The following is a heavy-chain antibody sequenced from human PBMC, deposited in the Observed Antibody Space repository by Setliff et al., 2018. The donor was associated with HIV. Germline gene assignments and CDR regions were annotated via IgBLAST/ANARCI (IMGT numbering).Heavy chain of an antibody. V-gene: IGHV4-59*11. D-gene: IGHD1-26*01. J-gene: IGHJ6*02. CDR3: ARASGAKYYYGMDV. Sequence: SETLSLTCTVSGGSISSHYWSWIRQPPGKGLEWIGSIYYSGSTNYNPSLKSRVTISVDTSRNGFSLNLNSVTAADTAVYFCARASGAKYYYGMDVWGQGTTVTVSS. CDR1: GGSISSHY. CDR2: IYYSGST.